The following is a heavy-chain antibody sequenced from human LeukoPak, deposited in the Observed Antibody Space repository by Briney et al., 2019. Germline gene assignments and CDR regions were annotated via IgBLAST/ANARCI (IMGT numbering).Heavy chain of an antibody. J-gene: IGHJ4*02. D-gene: IGHD5-18*01. CDR3: ARVARGYSYGDWYFDY. CDR1: GYTFTSYY. V-gene: IGHV1-46*01. CDR2: INPSGGST. Sequence: ASVKVSCKASGYTFTSYYMHWVRQAPGQGLEWMGIINPSGGSTSYAQKFQGRVTMTRDTSTSTVYMELSSLRSEDTAVYYCARVARGYSYGDWYFDYWGQGTLVTVSS.